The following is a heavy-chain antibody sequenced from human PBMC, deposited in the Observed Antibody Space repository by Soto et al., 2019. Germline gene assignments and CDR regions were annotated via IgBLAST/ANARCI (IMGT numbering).Heavy chain of an antibody. CDR3: AGGGYDYDDAFDI. V-gene: IGHV3-7*03. Sequence: GGSLRLSCAASGFTFSSYWMSWVRQAPGKGLEWVANIKQDGSEKYYVDSVKGRFTISRDNAKNSLYLQMNSLRAEDTAVHYCAGGGYDYDDAFDIWGQGTMVTVSS. CDR1: GFTFSSYW. J-gene: IGHJ3*02. CDR2: IKQDGSEK. D-gene: IGHD5-12*01.